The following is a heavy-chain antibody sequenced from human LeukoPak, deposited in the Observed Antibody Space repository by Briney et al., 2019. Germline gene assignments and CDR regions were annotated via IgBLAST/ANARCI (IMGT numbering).Heavy chain of an antibody. V-gene: IGHV3-23*01. D-gene: IGHD1-1*01. CDR2: ISGSGGTT. CDR3: EKDLNWNPPTTFDY. CDR1: GFSFSNYA. Sequence: GGSLRLSCAASGFSFSNYAMSWVRQAPGKGLEWVSAISGSGGTTYYADSVKGRFTISRDNSKNTLYLQMNSLRAEDTAVYYCEKDLNWNPPTTFDYWGQGTLVTVSS. J-gene: IGHJ4*02.